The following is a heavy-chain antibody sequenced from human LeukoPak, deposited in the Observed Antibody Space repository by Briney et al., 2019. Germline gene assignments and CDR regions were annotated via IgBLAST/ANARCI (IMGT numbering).Heavy chain of an antibody. V-gene: IGHV3-66*01. J-gene: IGHJ3*02. D-gene: IGHD3/OR15-3a*01. CDR3: ARGIWVDWAIDAFDI. CDR2: IYSGGTT. CDR1: GFTVSGNY. Sequence: GGSLRLSCAVSGFTVSGNYMNWVRQAPGKGLEWVSMIYSGGTTYYTDSVKGRFTISRDNSKNTLNLQMNSLRAEDTAVYYCARGIWVDWAIDAFDIWGQGTMVTVSS.